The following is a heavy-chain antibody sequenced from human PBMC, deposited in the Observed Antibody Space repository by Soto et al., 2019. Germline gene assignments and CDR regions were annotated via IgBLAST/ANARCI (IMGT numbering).Heavy chain of an antibody. CDR3: AAALYCSSTSCQPYDFWSGYYTRSHYYFDY. D-gene: IGHD3-3*01. J-gene: IGHJ4*02. CDR1: GFTFTSSA. CDR2: IVVGSGNT. Sequence: GASVKVSCKASGFTFTSSAVQWVRQARGQRLEWIGWIVVGSGNTNYAQKFQERVTITRDMSTSTAYMELSSLRSEDTAVYYCAAALYCSSTSCQPYDFWSGYYTRSHYYFDYWGQGTLVTVSS. V-gene: IGHV1-58*01.